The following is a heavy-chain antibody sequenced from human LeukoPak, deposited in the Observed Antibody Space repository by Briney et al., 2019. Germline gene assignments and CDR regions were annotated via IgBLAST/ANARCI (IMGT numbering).Heavy chain of an antibody. Sequence: GGFLRLSCAASGFTFSSYGMHWVRQAPGKGLEWVAVISYDGSNKYYADSVKGRFTISRDNSKNTLYLQMNSLRAEDTAVYYCAKGVGRYFDWLFLFDYWGQGTLVTVSS. V-gene: IGHV3-30*18. J-gene: IGHJ4*02. CDR1: GFTFSSYG. D-gene: IGHD3-9*01. CDR2: ISYDGSNK. CDR3: AKGVGRYFDWLFLFDY.